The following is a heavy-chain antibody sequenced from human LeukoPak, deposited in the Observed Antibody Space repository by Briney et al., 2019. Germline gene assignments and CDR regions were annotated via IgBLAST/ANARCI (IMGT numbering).Heavy chain of an antibody. CDR3: ARIYYGGTLDY. CDR2: IIPILGIA. V-gene: IGHV1-69*04. Sequence: GASVKVSCKASGYTFTSYGISWVRQAPGQGLEWMGRIIPILGIANYAQKFQGRVTITADKSTSTAYMELSSLRSEDTAVYYCARIYYGGTLDYWGQGTLVTVSS. J-gene: IGHJ4*02. CDR1: GYTFTSYG. D-gene: IGHD4-23*01.